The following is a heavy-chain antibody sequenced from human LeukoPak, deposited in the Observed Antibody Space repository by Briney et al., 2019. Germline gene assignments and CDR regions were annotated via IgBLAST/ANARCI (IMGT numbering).Heavy chain of an antibody. CDR3: ARVGYSGYDSYPGIDY. J-gene: IGHJ4*02. D-gene: IGHD5-12*01. V-gene: IGHV1-46*01. Sequence: ASVKVSCKASGYTFTSYGISWVRQAPGQGLEWMGAINPSGGGDTDYAQKFQGRASMTRDTSTSTVYMELSSLRSEDTAVYYCARVGYSGYDSYPGIDYWGQGTLVTVSS. CDR2: INPSGGGDT. CDR1: GYTFTSYG.